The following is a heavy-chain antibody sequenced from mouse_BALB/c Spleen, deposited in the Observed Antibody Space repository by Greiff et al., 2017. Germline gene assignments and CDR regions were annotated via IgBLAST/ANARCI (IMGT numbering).Heavy chain of an antibody. Sequence: EVKVVESGGGLVQPGGSLKLSCAASGFSFSSYGMSWVRQTPDKRLELVATINSNGGSTYYPDSVKGRFTISRDNAKNTLYLQMSSLKSEDTAMYYCAREDDYWFAYWGQGTLVTVSA. CDR1: GFSFSSYG. CDR3: AREDDYWFAY. D-gene: IGHD2-4*01. CDR2: INSNGGST. J-gene: IGHJ3*01. V-gene: IGHV5-6-3*01.